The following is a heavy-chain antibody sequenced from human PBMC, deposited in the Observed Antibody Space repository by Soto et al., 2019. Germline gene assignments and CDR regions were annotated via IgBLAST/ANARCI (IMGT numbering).Heavy chain of an antibody. D-gene: IGHD1-1*01. J-gene: IGHJ4*02. CDR2: ISYDGTEK. Sequence: GGSLRLSCAASGFTFSSYGMHWVRTAPGKGLEWVAVISYDGTEKYHADSVKGRFTISRDNSKNTLYLQVNSLRAEDTAVYYCARKPETGTTVPFDYWGQGTLVTVSS. V-gene: IGHV3-30*03. CDR1: GFTFSSYG. CDR3: ARKPETGTTVPFDY.